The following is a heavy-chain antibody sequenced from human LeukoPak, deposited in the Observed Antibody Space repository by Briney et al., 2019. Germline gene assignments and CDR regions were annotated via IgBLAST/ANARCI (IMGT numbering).Heavy chain of an antibody. V-gene: IGHV3-7*01. CDR3: ARSLGYCSGGRRHPDY. CDR2: VKQDGSEK. D-gene: IGHD2-15*01. J-gene: IGHJ4*02. Sequence: GGSLRLSCAASGFTFSSYWMTWVRQAPGKGLEGVANVKQDGSEKSYVDSVKGRFTISRDNAKNSLYLQVNSLRAEDTAVYYCARSLGYCSGGRRHPDYWGQGPLVTVSS. CDR1: GFTFSSYW.